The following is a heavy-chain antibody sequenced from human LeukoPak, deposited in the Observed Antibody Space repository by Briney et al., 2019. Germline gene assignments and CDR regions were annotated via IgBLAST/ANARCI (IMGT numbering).Heavy chain of an antibody. J-gene: IGHJ6*03. D-gene: IGHD3-3*01. Sequence: PSETLSLTCTVSGGSISSSSYYWGWIRQPPGKGLEWIGSIYYSGSTYYNPSLKSRVTISVDTSKNQFSLKLSSVTAADTAVYYCARITPDYDFWSGYYYYMDVWGKGTTVTVSS. CDR3: ARITPDYDFWSGYYYYMDV. V-gene: IGHV4-39*07. CDR2: IYYSGST. CDR1: GGSISSSSYY.